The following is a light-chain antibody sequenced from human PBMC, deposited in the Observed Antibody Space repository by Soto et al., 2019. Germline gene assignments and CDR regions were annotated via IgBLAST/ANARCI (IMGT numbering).Light chain of an antibody. CDR3: AAWDDSLSGLV. CDR2: RNN. Sequence: QAVVMQPPSASGTPGQRVTISCSGSDSNIRSHYVYWYEQLPGTAPKLLIYRNNQRPSGVPDRFSGSKSGTSASLAISGLRSEDEADYYCAAWDDSLSGLVFGGGTKLTVL. V-gene: IGLV1-47*01. CDR1: DSNIRSHY. J-gene: IGLJ2*01.